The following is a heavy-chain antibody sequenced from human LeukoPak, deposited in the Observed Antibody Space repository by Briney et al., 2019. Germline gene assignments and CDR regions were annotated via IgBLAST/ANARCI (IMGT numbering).Heavy chain of an antibody. CDR2: IIPIFGTA. V-gene: IGHV1-69*05. Sequence: SVKVSCKASGGTFSRYAISWVRQAPGQGLEWMGGIIPIFGTANYAQKFQGRVTITTDESTSTAYMELSSLRSEDTAVYYCARVTYYYGSGSYSWFDPWGQGTLVTVSS. CDR1: GGTFSRYA. J-gene: IGHJ5*02. CDR3: ARVTYYYGSGSYSWFDP. D-gene: IGHD3-10*01.